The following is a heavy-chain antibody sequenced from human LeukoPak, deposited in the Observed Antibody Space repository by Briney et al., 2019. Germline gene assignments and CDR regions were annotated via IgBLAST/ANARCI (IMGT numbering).Heavy chain of an antibody. CDR1: GYTFTSYG. Sequence: ASVKVSCKASGYTFTSYGISWVRQAPGQGLEWMGTISGHNGDVNAPKFQGRVTMTTDTSTTTAYMELRSLRFDDTAVYYCARYNSLLRGVTTSDYWGQGTLVTVSS. D-gene: IGHD3-10*01. CDR2: ISGHNGD. V-gene: IGHV1-18*01. CDR3: ARYNSLLRGVTTSDY. J-gene: IGHJ4*02.